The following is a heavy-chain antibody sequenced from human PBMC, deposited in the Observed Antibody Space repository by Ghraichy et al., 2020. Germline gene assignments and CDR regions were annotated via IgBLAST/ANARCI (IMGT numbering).Heavy chain of an antibody. J-gene: IGHJ3*01. D-gene: IGHD2-2*02. CDR2: ISASGHRT. Sequence: GGSLRLSCAASGFTFSTYALTWVRQAPGKGLEWVSSISASGHRTYYSDSVKGRFTISRDNSRNIVYLQMNNLRVEDTALYLCSKERIPLAYDSLGQGTVVTVSS. V-gene: IGHV3-23*01. CDR1: GFTFSTYA. CDR3: SKERIPLAYDS.